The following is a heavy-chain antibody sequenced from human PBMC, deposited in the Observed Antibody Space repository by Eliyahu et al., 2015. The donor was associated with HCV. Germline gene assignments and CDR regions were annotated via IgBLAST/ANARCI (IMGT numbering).Heavy chain of an antibody. D-gene: IGHD6-19*01. J-gene: IGHJ5*02. V-gene: IGHV4-59*01. CDR2: IHYTGXT. CDR3: ASGGGGIAVAGTGGWFDP. CDR1: GGXIPXYS. Sequence: QVQLQESGPGLVKPSEXLTLXCTVSGGXIPXYSWSWIRQPPGRGLEWIGYIHYTGXTNYTPSLKSRVTISVDTSKXQFSLNLTSVTAADTAVYYCASGGGGIAVAGTGGWFDPWGQGTLVTVSS.